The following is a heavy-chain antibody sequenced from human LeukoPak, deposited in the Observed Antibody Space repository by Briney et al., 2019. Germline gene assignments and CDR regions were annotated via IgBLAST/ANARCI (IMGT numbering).Heavy chain of an antibody. V-gene: IGHV3-49*04. CDR2: IRSKAYGGTT. Sequence: PGRSLRLSCTASGFTFGDYAMSWVRQAPGKGLEWVGFIRSKAYGGTTEYAASVKGRFTISRDDSKSIAYLQMNSLKTEDTAVYYCTRARAYYYYYYMDVWGKGTTVTISS. CDR1: GFTFGDYA. J-gene: IGHJ6*03. CDR3: TRARAYYYYYYMDV.